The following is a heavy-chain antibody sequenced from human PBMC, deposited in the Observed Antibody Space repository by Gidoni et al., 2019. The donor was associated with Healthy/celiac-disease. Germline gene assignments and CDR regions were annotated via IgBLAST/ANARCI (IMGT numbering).Heavy chain of an antibody. J-gene: IGHJ5*02. D-gene: IGHD3-10*01. CDR3: ARAGLITMVRGVMNWFDP. CDR2: IYYSGST. Sequence: QVQLQESGPGLVKPSQTLSLTCTVSGGSISRGGYYWSWIRQHPGKGLEWIGYIYYSGSTYYNPSLKSRVTISVDTSKNQFSLKLSSVTAADTAVYYCARAGLITMVRGVMNWFDPWGQGTLVTVSS. CDR1: GGSISRGGYY. V-gene: IGHV4-31*03.